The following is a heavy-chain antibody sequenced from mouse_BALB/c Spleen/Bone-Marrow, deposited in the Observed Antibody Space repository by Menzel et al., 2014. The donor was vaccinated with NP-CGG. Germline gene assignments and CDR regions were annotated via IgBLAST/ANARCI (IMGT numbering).Heavy chain of an antibody. CDR2: ILPGSDNT. CDR1: GYTFSNYW. CDR3: ARGNPFDF. J-gene: IGHJ2*01. Sequence: QVQLQQSGGELMKPGASVKLSCKATGYTFSNYWIQWVKQRPGHGPEWIGEILPGSDNTNYNEKFKGKATFTADTSSNTAYMQLSSLTSEDSAVYYCARGNPFDFWGQGTTLTVSS. V-gene: IGHV1-9*01.